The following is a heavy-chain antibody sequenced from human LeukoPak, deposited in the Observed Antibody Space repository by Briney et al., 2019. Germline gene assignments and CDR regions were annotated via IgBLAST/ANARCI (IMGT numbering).Heavy chain of an antibody. Sequence: GGSLRLSCAASAFTFSSYWMHWVRQAPGKGLVCASRINSDGSNTEYADSVKGRFTLSRDNAKNMVYLQMNSLRAEDTAVYYCAGSPGDWYFDLWGRGTLVTVSS. CDR1: AFTFSSYW. D-gene: IGHD3-10*01. CDR3: AGSPGDWYFDL. J-gene: IGHJ2*01. CDR2: INSDGSNT. V-gene: IGHV3-74*03.